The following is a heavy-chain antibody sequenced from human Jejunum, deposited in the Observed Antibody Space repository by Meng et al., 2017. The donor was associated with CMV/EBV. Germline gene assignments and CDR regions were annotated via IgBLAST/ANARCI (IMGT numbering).Heavy chain of an antibody. CDR2: IFHSGNT. J-gene: IGHJ4*02. D-gene: IGHD2-21*02. CDR1: GGSISGSLYY. CDR3: ASLGGCGGDCYSYY. V-gene: IGHV4-39*07. Sequence: LLPVPAPRLVKPSETLSLTFYGSGGSISGSLYYWGWIRQSPGKGLEWIGSIFHSGNTYYNPSLKSRVTISVDTSKNQFSLKLNSMTAADTAVYYCASLGGCGGDCYSYYWGQGTLVTVSS.